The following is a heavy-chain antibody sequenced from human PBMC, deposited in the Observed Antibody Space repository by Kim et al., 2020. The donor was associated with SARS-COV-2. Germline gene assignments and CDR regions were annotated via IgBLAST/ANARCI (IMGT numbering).Heavy chain of an antibody. D-gene: IGHD3-22*01. CDR2: INHSGST. CDR1: GGSFSGYY. Sequence: SETLSLTCAVYGGSFSGYYWSWIRQPPGKGLEWIGEINHSGSTNYNPSLKSRVTISVDTSKNQFSLKLSSVTAADTAVYYCARGHSLITGKRFDPWGQGTLVTVSS. CDR3: ARGHSLITGKRFDP. J-gene: IGHJ5*02. V-gene: IGHV4-34*01.